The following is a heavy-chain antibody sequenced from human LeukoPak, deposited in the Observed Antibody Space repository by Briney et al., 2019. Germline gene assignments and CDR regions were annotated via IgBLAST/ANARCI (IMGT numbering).Heavy chain of an antibody. J-gene: IGHJ4*02. D-gene: IGHD7-27*01. CDR3: ARRPTGDPKFDY. V-gene: IGHV4-59*08. Sequence: SETLSLTCSVSGGSISNYFWTWIRQPPGKGLEWIGYIYSSGSAYYNPSLKSRVTISVDTSKNRFSLKLSTVTAADTAVYYCARRPTGDPKFDYWGQGTLVTVSS. CDR2: IYSSGSA. CDR1: GGSISNYF.